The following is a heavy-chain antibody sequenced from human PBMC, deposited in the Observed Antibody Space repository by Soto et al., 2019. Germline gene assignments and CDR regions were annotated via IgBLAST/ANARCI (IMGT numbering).Heavy chain of an antibody. CDR3: ARGMGKDDILTGAFDY. Sequence: GASVEVSCKASGGTFSSYAISWVRQAPGQGLEWMGGIIPIFGTANYAQKFQGRVTITADESTSTAYMELSSLRSEDTAVYYCARGMGKDDILTGAFDYWGQGTLVTVSS. CDR2: IIPIFGTA. D-gene: IGHD3-9*01. CDR1: GGTFSSYA. V-gene: IGHV1-69*13. J-gene: IGHJ4*02.